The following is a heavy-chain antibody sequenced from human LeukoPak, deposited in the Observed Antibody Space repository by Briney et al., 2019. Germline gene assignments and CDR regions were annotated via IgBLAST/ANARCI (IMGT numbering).Heavy chain of an antibody. Sequence: SETLSLTCTVSGGSISSYYWSWIRQPPGKGLEWIGYIYYSGSTNYNPSLKSRVTISVDTSKNQFSLNLSSVTAADSAVYYCARKVVVAAREPYFDYWGQGTLVTVSS. CDR1: GGSISSYY. CDR3: ARKVVVAAREPYFDY. D-gene: IGHD2-15*01. CDR2: IYYSGST. J-gene: IGHJ4*02. V-gene: IGHV4-59*01.